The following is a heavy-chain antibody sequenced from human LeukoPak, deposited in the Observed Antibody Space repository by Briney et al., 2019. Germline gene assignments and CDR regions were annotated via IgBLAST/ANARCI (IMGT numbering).Heavy chain of an antibody. D-gene: IGHD3-10*01. CDR2: ISAYNGNT. CDR1: GYTFTSYG. V-gene: IGHV1-18*01. Sequence: GGSVKVSCKASGYTFTSYGISWVRQAPGQGLEWMGWISAYNGNTNYAQKLQGRVTMTTDTSTSTAYMELRSLRSDDTAVYYCAREWSRSYGSGSYSDYWGQGTLVTVSS. CDR3: AREWSRSYGSGSYSDY. J-gene: IGHJ4*02.